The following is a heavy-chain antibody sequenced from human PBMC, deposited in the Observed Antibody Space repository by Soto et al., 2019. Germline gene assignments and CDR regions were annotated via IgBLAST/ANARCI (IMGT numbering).Heavy chain of an antibody. J-gene: IGHJ4*02. V-gene: IGHV3-23*01. D-gene: IGHD3-22*01. Sequence: EVQLLESGGGLVQPGGSLRLSCAASGCTFSSYAMSWVRQAPGQGLEWVSAISGSGGSTYYADSVKGRFTISRDNSKNTLYLQMNRLRAEDTAVYYCAKQIRVVADYFDYWGQGTLVTVSS. CDR2: ISGSGGST. CDR1: GCTFSSYA. CDR3: AKQIRVVADYFDY.